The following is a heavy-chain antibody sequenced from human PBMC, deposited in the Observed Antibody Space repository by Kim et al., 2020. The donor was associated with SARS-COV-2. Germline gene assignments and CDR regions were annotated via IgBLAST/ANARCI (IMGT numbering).Heavy chain of an antibody. J-gene: IGHJ4*02. Sequence: FEAPVNGRFNISRDNSKHTLYLQMNGLRAEDSAVYYCARDFYDSSCYFYWGQGTLVTVSS. D-gene: IGHD3-22*01. V-gene: IGHV3-30*01. CDR3: ARDFYDSSCYFY.